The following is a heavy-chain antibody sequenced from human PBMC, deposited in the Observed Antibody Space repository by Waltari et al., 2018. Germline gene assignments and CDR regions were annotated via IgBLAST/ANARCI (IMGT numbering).Heavy chain of an antibody. D-gene: IGHD2-15*01. CDR2: INHSGST. CDR1: GRSFSGYY. Sequence: QEQLQQWGAGLLKPSETLSLTCAVYGRSFSGYYWSWIRQPPGKGREWIGEINHSGSTNYNPSLKCRVTISLDTSKNQFSLKLSAVTAADTAVYYCAREEVYCSGGSCYSLYGWFDTWGQGTLVTVSS. CDR3: AREEVYCSGGSCYSLYGWFDT. J-gene: IGHJ5*02. V-gene: IGHV4-34*01.